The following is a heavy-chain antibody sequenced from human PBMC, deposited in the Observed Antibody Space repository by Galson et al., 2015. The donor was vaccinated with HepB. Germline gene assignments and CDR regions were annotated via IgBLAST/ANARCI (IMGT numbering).Heavy chain of an antibody. CDR1: GFTFSSYG. D-gene: IGHD6-13*01. Sequence: SLRLSCAASGFTFSSYGMHWVRQAPGKGLEWVAVISYDGSNKYYADSVKGRFTISRDNSKNTLYLQMNSLRAEDTAVYYCARKTPGIAAAGTGRYFDYWGQGTLVTVSS. J-gene: IGHJ4*02. CDR3: ARKTPGIAAAGTGRYFDY. V-gene: IGHV3-30*03. CDR2: ISYDGSNK.